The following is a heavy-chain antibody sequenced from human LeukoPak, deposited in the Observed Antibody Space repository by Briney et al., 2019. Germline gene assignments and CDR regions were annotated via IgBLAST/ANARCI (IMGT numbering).Heavy chain of an antibody. CDR2: INSAESST. CDR3: AKDLVNKYDTLLAEYFQH. Sequence: GGSLRLSCAASGFTVSTYWMHWVRQAPGKGLVWVSRINSAESSTTYADSVKGRFTISRDNSKNTVYLQMNSLRVEDTAIYYCAKDLVNKYDTLLAEYFQHWGQGTLVTVSS. D-gene: IGHD3-22*01. CDR1: GFTVSTYW. V-gene: IGHV3-74*03. J-gene: IGHJ1*01.